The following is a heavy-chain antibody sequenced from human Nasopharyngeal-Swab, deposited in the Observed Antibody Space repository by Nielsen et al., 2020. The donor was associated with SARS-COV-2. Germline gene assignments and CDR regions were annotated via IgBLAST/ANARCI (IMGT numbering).Heavy chain of an antibody. J-gene: IGHJ6*02. CDR2: ISWNSGSI. CDR3: AKLPTDYYYYGMDA. Sequence: GGSLRLSCAASGFTFDDYAMHWVRQAPGKGLEWVSGISWNSGSIGYADSVKGRFTISRDNAKNSLYLQMNSLRAEDTALYYCAKLPTDYYYYGMDAWGQGTTVTVSS. D-gene: IGHD1-1*01. CDR1: GFTFDDYA. V-gene: IGHV3-9*01.